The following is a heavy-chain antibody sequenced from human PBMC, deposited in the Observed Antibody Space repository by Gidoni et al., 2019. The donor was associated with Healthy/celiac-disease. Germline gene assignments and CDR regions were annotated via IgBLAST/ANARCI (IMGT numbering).Heavy chain of an antibody. CDR3: ARQDASDGYSYCYFDY. Sequence: QVQLQESGPGLVKPSETLSLTCTVSGGSISSYYWSWLRQPPGKGLEWIGYSYYSGSNNNNPSLKCRVTISVDTSKNQFSLKLSSVTAADTAVYYCARQDASDGYSYCYFDYWGQGTLVTVSS. CDR2: SYYSGSN. CDR1: GGSISSYY. D-gene: IGHD5-18*01. J-gene: IGHJ4*02. V-gene: IGHV4-59*08.